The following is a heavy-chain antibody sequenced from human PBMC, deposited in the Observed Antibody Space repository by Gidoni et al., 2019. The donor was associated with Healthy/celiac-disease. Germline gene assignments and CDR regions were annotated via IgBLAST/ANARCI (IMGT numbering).Heavy chain of an antibody. CDR1: GYSFTSYW. CDR2: IYPGDSDT. D-gene: IGHD3-22*01. Sequence: EVQLVQSGAEGKKPGESLKISCKGSGYSFTSYWIGWVRQMPGKGLEWMGIIYPGDSDTRYSPSFQGQVTISADKSISTAYLQWSSLKASDTAMYYCASSPHYDSSGYYSDYWGQGTLVTVSS. CDR3: ASSPHYDSSGYYSDY. V-gene: IGHV5-51*01. J-gene: IGHJ4*02.